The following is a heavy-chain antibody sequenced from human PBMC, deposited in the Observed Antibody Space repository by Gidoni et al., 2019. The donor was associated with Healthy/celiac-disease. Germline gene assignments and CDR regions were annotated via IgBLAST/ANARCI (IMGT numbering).Heavy chain of an antibody. J-gene: IGHJ6*02. V-gene: IGHV4-39*07. CDR1: GGPIRSSSSY. CDR3: ARDPGDDYGDTYYYYGMDV. D-gene: IGHD4-17*01. Sequence: QLQLQESGPGLVKPSETLSLPCTVSGGPIRSSSSYWGWIRQPPGKGLEWIGSIYYSGSTYYNPSLKSRVTISVDTSKNQFSLKLSSVTAADTAVYYCARDPGDDYGDTYYYYGMDVWGQGTTVTVSS. CDR2: IYYSGST.